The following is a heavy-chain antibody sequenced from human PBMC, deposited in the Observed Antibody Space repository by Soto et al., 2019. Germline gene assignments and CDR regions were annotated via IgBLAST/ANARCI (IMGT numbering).Heavy chain of an antibody. V-gene: IGHV4-59*11. CDR3: ARALRYFDP. Sequence: SETLSLTCTVSGGSISSHYWSWIRQPPGKGLEWIGYIYYSGSTNYNPSLKSRVTISVDTSKNQFSLKLSSVTAADTAVYYCARALRYFDPWGQGTLVTVSS. J-gene: IGHJ5*02. D-gene: IGHD3-9*01. CDR1: GGSISSHY. CDR2: IYYSGST.